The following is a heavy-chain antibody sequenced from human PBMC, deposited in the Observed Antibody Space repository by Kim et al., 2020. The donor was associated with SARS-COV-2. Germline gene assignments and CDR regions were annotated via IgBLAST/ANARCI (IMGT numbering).Heavy chain of an antibody. CDR2: INHSGST. V-gene: IGHV4-34*01. J-gene: IGHJ6*02. D-gene: IGHD2-15*01. CDR1: GGSFSGYY. CDR3: ARRSEDVVVVAANVPDGMGV. Sequence: SETLSLTCAVYGGSFSGYYWSWIRQPPGKGLEWIGEINHSGSTNYNPSLKSRVTISVEMSKNQNSLKLSCVTAADTAVYYCARRSEDVVVVAANVPDGMGVWGQGTTAPVSS.